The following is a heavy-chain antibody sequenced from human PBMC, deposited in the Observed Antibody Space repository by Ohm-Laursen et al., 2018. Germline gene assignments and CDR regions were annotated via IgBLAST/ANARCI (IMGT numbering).Heavy chain of an antibody. CDR1: GFTFSDYY. Sequence: SLRLSCAASGFTFSDYYMSWIRQAPGKGLEWVSYISSSGSTIYYADSVKGRFTISRDNAKNSLYLQMNSLRAEDTAVYYCAKAVLGHFYYGMDVWGQGTTVTVSS. D-gene: IGHD2/OR15-2a*01. V-gene: IGHV3-11*01. CDR3: AKAVLGHFYYGMDV. CDR2: ISSSGSTI. J-gene: IGHJ6*02.